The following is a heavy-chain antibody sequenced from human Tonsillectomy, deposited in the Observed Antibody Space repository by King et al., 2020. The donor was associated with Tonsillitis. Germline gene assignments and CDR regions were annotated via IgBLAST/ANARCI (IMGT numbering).Heavy chain of an antibody. CDR2: ISYDGSNK. V-gene: IGHV3-30*03. CDR3: AIYSSGYIPFDY. CDR1: GFTFSSYG. J-gene: IGHJ4*02. Sequence: QQQLVQSGGGVVQPGRSLRLSCAASGFTFSSYGMHWVRQAPGKGLEWVAVISYDGSNKYYADSVKGRFTISRDNSKNTLYLQMNSLRAEDTAVYYCAIYSSGYIPFDYWGQGTLVTVSS. D-gene: IGHD3-22*01.